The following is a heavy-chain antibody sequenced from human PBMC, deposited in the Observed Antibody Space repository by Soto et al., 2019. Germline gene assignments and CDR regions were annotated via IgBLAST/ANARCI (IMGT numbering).Heavy chain of an antibody. CDR1: GFTFSSYW. Sequence: GGSLRLSCAASGFTFSSYWMSWVRQAPGKGLEWVANIKQDGSEKYYVDSVKGRFTISRDNAKNSLYLQMNSLRAEDTAVYYCARDVNSGSFLNWFDPWGQGTLVTVSS. CDR3: ARDVNSGSFLNWFDP. J-gene: IGHJ5*02. D-gene: IGHD1-26*01. V-gene: IGHV3-7*03. CDR2: IKQDGSEK.